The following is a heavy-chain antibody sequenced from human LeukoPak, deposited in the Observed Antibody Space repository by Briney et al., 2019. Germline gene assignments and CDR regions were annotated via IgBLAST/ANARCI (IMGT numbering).Heavy chain of an antibody. CDR1: GYTFTSYG. J-gene: IGHJ4*02. CDR2: ISAYNGNT. Sequence: ASVKASCKASGYTFTSYGISWVRQAPGQGLEWMGWISAYNGNTNYAQKLQGRVTMTTDTSTSTAYMELRSLRSDDTAVYYCARSGTDIVATIIDYWGQGTLVTVSS. CDR3: ARSGTDIVATIIDY. V-gene: IGHV1-18*01. D-gene: IGHD5-12*01.